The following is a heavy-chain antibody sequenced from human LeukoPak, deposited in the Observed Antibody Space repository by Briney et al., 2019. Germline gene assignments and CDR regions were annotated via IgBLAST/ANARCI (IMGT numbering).Heavy chain of an antibody. CDR2: VGGGGGTI. CDR3: AREAQNCGGDCYVLSDH. J-gene: IGHJ4*02. D-gene: IGHD2-21*02. CDR1: GFTFTSHS. V-gene: IGHV3-23*01. Sequence: AGGSLRLACPPAGFTFTSHSISWVRQAPGEWLGLVSVVGGGGGTIYYADSVKGRFTIARNNSKNKVHLQMNSLRADDTAVYYCAREAQNCGGDCYVLSDHWGQGTLLPVSS.